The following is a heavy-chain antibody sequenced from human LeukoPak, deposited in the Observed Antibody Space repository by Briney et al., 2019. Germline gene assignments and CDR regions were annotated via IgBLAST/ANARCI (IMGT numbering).Heavy chain of an antibody. V-gene: IGHV4-34*01. Sequence: SETLSLTCAVYGGSFSGYYWSWIRQPPGKGLEWIGEINHSGSTNYNPSLKSRVTISVDTSKNQFSLKLSSVTAADTAVYYCARGVAVAGIGYYYYYYMDVCGKGTTVTVSS. CDR2: INHSGST. CDR1: GGSFSGYY. CDR3: ARGVAVAGIGYYYYYYMDV. J-gene: IGHJ6*03. D-gene: IGHD6-19*01.